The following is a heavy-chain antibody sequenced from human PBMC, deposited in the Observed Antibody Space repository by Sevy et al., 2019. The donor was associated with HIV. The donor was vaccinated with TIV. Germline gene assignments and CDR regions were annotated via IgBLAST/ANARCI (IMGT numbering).Heavy chain of an antibody. CDR3: GAGLGKSDFDN. Sequence: EGSLRLSCAASGFTFSNAWMSWVHQAPGKELEWVGRIESKTDGGTRDLAAPVKGRIIISRDDSGNTLYLQMNGLKIEDTGLYYCGAGLGKSDFDNWGQGTLVTVSS. CDR1: GFTFSNAW. J-gene: IGHJ4*02. CDR2: IESKTDGGTR. V-gene: IGHV3-15*04. D-gene: IGHD3-9*01.